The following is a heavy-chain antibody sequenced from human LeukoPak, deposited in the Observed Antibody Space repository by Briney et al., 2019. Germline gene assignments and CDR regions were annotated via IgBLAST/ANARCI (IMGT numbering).Heavy chain of an antibody. D-gene: IGHD3-22*01. CDR1: GYSISSGYY. J-gene: IGHJ4*02. V-gene: IGHV4-38-2*01. Sequence: SETLSLTCAVSGYSISSGYYWGWIRQPPGKGLEWIGSIYHSGSTYYNPSLKSRVTISVDTSKNQLSLKLSSVTAADTAVYYCARGGWLSEYYFDYWGQRTLVTVSS. CDR3: ARGGWLSEYYFDY. CDR2: IYHSGST.